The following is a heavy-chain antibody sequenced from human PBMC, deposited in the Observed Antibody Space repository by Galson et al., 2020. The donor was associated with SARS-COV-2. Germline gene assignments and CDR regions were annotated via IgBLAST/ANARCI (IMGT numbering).Heavy chain of an antibody. V-gene: IGHV1-46*04. J-gene: IGHJ4*02. CDR2: INTSGDIT. CDR1: GYTFISFY. CDR3: AREWGDINSSVFDY. D-gene: IGHD2-21*01. Sequence: ASVKVSCKASGYTFISFYIHWVRQAPAQGLAWMAVINTSGDITSYAQKLRGRVTVTRDMSTQTVYMELSSLTSEDTAVYYCAREWGDINSSVFDYWGQGSLVVVSS.